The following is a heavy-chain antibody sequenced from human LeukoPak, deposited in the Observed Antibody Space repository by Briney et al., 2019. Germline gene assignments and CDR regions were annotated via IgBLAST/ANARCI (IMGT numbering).Heavy chain of an antibody. Sequence: GRSLRLSCAASGFTFSSYGMHWVRQAPGKGLEWVTVISYDGSNKYYADSVKGRFTISRDNSKNTLYLQMNSLRAEDTAVYYCARDHPGNPDYYYMDVWGKGTTVTVSS. CDR2: ISYDGSNK. CDR3: ARDHPGNPDYYYMDV. CDR1: GFTFSSYG. J-gene: IGHJ6*03. V-gene: IGHV3-30*03.